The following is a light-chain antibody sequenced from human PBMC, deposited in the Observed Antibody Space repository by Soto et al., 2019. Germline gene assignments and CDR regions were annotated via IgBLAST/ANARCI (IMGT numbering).Light chain of an antibody. CDR2: AAS. CDR3: QQYYSYPT. CDR1: QGISRY. V-gene: IGKV1-8*01. J-gene: IGKJ5*01. Sequence: AIRMTQSPSSFSASTGDRVTITCRASQGISRYLAWYQQKPGKAPKLLIYAASTLQSGVPSRFSGSGPGTDFTLTISCLQSEDFATYYCQQYYSYPTFGQGTRLEIK.